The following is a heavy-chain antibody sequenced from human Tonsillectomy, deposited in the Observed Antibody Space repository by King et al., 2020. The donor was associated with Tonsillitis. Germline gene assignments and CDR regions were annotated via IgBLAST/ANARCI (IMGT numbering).Heavy chain of an antibody. J-gene: IGHJ3*02. CDR2: INPNSGGT. D-gene: IGHD2-15*01. CDR1: GYTFTGYY. CDR3: ARPGDLLVVAATLAFDI. V-gene: IGHV1-2*02. Sequence: QLVQSGAEVKKPGASVKVSCKASGYTFTGYYMHWVRQAPGQGLEWMGWINPNSGGTNYAQKFQGRVTMTRDTSISTAYMELSRLRSDDMAVYYCARPGDLLVVAATLAFDIWGQGTMVTVSS.